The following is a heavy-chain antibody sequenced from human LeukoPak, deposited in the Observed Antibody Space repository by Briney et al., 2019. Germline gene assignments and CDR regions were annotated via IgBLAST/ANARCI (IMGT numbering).Heavy chain of an antibody. Sequence: GGSLRLSCAASGFTFSSYSMNWVRQAPGKGLEWVAVISYDGSNKYYADSVKGRFTISRDNSKNTLYLQMNSLRAEDTAVYYCASPGGGFDYWGQGTLVTVSS. CDR2: ISYDGSNK. CDR3: ASPGGGFDY. V-gene: IGHV3-30*03. CDR1: GFTFSSYS. D-gene: IGHD1-14*01. J-gene: IGHJ4*02.